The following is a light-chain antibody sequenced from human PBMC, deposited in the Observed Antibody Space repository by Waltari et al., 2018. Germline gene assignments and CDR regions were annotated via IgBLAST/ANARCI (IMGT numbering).Light chain of an antibody. CDR2: GAS. CDR1: PSVSSSY. CDR3: QQYGSSPPWT. Sequence: EIALTQSPGTLSLSLGDRATLPCRASPSVSSSYLAWYQQKPGQAPRLLIYGASSRATGIPDRFSGSGSGTDFTLTISRLEPEDFAVYYCQQYGSSPPWTFGQGTKVEIK. J-gene: IGKJ1*01. V-gene: IGKV3-20*01.